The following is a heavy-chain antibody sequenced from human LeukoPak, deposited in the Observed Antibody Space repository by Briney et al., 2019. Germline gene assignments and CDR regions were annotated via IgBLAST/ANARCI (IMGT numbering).Heavy chain of an antibody. Sequence: GGSLRLSCAASGFTFSSYAMSWVRQAPGKGLEWVSAISGSGGSAYYADSVKGRFTISRDNSKNTLYLQMNSLRAEDTAVYYCAKSKGGGSCYADWGQGTLVTVSS. V-gene: IGHV3-23*01. D-gene: IGHD2-15*01. J-gene: IGHJ4*02. CDR2: ISGSGGSA. CDR1: GFTFSSYA. CDR3: AKSKGGGSCYAD.